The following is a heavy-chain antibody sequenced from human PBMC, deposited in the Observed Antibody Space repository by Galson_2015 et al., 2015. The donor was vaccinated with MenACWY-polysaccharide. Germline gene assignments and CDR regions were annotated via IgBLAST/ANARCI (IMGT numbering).Heavy chain of an antibody. D-gene: IGHD3-16*01. V-gene: IGHV4-59*01. CDR3: VGELYQHPFGWFDP. CDR1: GGSINSYY. J-gene: IGHJ5*02. CDR2: MHTSGKS. Sequence: SETLSLTCTVSGGSINSYYWGWIRQSPGKGLEWIGYMHTSGKSNYNPSLKSRVIISVDTSKREFSLKLSSVAAADTAVYYCVGELYQHPFGWFDPWGQGTQVTVSS.